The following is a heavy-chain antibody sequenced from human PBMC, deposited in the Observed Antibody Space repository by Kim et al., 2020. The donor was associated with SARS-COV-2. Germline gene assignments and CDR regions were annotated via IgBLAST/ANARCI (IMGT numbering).Heavy chain of an antibody. V-gene: IGHV3-53*01. CDR3: ARGLNYDYMDV. CDR2: T. D-gene: IGHD3-3*01. Sequence: TYYADSVKGRFPISRDNSKNTLYLQMNSLRAEDTAVYYCARGLNYDYMDVWGQGTTVTVSS. J-gene: IGHJ6*02.